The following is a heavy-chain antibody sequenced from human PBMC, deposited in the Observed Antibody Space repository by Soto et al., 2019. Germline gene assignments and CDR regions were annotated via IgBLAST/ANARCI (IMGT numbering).Heavy chain of an antibody. V-gene: IGHV3-23*01. J-gene: IGHJ4*02. Sequence: GGCLRLSCAGSGFTLSSYAMSWVRQAPGKGLEWVSAISGSGISTYYADSVKGRFTISRDNSKNTLYLQMNSLRADDTAVYYCAKEWSYSSGWSHVDYWGQGTLVTVSS. CDR3: AKEWSYSSGWSHVDY. CDR1: GFTLSSYA. CDR2: ISGSGIST. D-gene: IGHD6-19*01.